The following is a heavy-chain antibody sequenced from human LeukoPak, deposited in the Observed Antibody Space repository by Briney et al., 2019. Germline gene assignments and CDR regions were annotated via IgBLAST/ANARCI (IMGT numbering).Heavy chain of an antibody. V-gene: IGHV3-21*01. D-gene: IGHD6-19*01. CDR2: ISSSSSYI. Sequence: GGSLRLSCAASGFTFSIYSMNWVRQAPGKGLEWVSSISSSSSYIYYADSVKGRFTISRDNAKNSLYLQMNSLRAEDTAVYYCAREGIAVATHAFDVWGQGTMVTVSS. J-gene: IGHJ3*01. CDR3: AREGIAVATHAFDV. CDR1: GFTFSIYS.